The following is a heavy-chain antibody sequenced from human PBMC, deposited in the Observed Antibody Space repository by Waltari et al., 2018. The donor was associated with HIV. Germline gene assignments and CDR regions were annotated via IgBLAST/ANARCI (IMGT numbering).Heavy chain of an antibody. J-gene: IGHJ4*02. CDR3: ARGVYYDIVTGPIIGYIDY. CDR2: IIPISNTR. D-gene: IGHD3-9*01. V-gene: IGHV1-69*01. Sequence: QVQLVQSGAEVKKPGSSVKVSCKASGGTFNNYAFIWVRQAPGQGLDWMGGIIPISNTRNYAQKVHGRVTITADESTSTAYMELSSLRSEDTAVYYCARGVYYDIVTGPIIGYIDYWGQGTLVTVSS. CDR1: GGTFNNYA.